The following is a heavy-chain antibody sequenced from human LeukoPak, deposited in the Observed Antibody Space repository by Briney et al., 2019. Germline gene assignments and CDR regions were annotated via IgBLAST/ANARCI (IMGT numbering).Heavy chain of an antibody. CDR2: ISSSSSDI. CDR3: ARVPSLGYSYGQSDY. D-gene: IGHD5-18*01. V-gene: IGHV3-21*01. J-gene: IGHJ4*02. CDR1: GFTFSSYS. Sequence: GGSLRLSCAASGFTFSSYSMNWVRQAPGKGLEWVSSISSSSSDIYYADSVKGRFTISRDNAKNSLYLQMNILRAEDTAVYYCARVPSLGYSYGQSDYWGQGTLVTVSS.